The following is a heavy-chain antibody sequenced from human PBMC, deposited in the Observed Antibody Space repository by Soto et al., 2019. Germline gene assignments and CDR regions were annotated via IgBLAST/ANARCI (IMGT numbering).Heavy chain of an antibody. CDR2: ITPFSGDV. CDR3: ASGGAGSGPFTWELPDH. Sequence: ASVKVSCKALGNTFTYRYLHWVRQAPGQALEWMGWITPFSGDVHYAQKFQERVTITRDRSINTAYMRMSGLRSEDTAMYFCASGGAGSGPFTWELPDHWGQGTLVTVS. CDR1: GNTFTYRY. D-gene: IGHD1-26*01. V-gene: IGHV1-45*02. J-gene: IGHJ4*02.